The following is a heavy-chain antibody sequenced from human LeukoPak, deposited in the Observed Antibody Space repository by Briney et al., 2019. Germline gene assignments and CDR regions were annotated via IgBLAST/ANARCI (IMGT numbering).Heavy chain of an antibody. CDR1: GYTITSYD. D-gene: IGHD2-2*01. Sequence: RASVKVSCKASGYTITSYDINWVRQATGQGLEWMGWMNPNSGNTGYAQKFQGRVTVTRNTSISTAYMELSSLRSEDTAVYYCARTLEYCSSTSCSGAFDPWGQGTLVTVSS. CDR3: ARTLEYCSSTSCSGAFDP. J-gene: IGHJ5*02. CDR2: MNPNSGNT. V-gene: IGHV1-8*01.